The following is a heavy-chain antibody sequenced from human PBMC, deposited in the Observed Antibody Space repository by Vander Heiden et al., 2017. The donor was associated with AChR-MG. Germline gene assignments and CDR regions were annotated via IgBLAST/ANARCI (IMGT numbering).Heavy chain of an antibody. J-gene: IGHJ3*02. V-gene: IGHV3-23*01. Sequence: EVQLLESGGGLVQPGGSLRLSSAASGLTFTGYAMSWVRQAAGKGLEWVSAISGSGGSTYYADSVKGRFTISRDNSKNTLYLQMNSLRAEDTAVYYCAKDLFTTTESDAFDIWGQGTMVTVSS. CDR2: ISGSGGST. CDR1: GLTFTGYA. CDR3: AKDLFTTTESDAFDI.